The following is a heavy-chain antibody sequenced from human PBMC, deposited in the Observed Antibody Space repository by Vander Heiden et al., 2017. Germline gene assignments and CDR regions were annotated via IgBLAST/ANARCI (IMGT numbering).Heavy chain of an antibody. CDR3: ARARTGDFDY. D-gene: IGHD7-27*01. V-gene: IGHV1-46*01. Sequence: QVQLVQSGAEVKKPGASVKVSCKASGYSFSNYYIHWVRQAPGQGLEWMGIMNPSGGSASYAQKFQGRVSMTRDTSTNTVYMEVSNLRSEDTAVYYCARARTGDFDYWGQGPLVTVSS. J-gene: IGHJ4*02. CDR2: MNPSGGSA. CDR1: GYSFSNYY.